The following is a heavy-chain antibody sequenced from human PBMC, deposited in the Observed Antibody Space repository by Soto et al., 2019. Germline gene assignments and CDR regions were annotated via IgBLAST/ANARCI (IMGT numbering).Heavy chain of an antibody. CDR1: GYTFTSYA. Sequence: ASVKVSCKASGYTFTSYAMHWVRQAPGQRLEWMGWINAGNGNTKYSQKFQGRVTITRDTSASTAYMELSSLRSEDTAVYYCARAGDSSGWFLNYYYYGMDVWGPGTTVTVSS. J-gene: IGHJ6*02. D-gene: IGHD6-19*01. V-gene: IGHV1-3*01. CDR2: INAGNGNT. CDR3: ARAGDSSGWFLNYYYYGMDV.